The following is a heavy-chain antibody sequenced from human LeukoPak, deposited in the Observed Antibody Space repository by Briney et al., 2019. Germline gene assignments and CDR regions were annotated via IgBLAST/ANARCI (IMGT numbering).Heavy chain of an antibody. V-gene: IGHV3-30*03. CDR1: GFTFSSYS. Sequence: GGSLRLSCAASGFTFSSYSIHWVRQAPGKGLEWVAVISYDGSNKYYADSVKGRFTISRDNSKNTLYLEMNSLRTEDTAVYYCARDRLRTFDYWGQGTLVTVSS. CDR3: ARDRLRTFDY. D-gene: IGHD3-16*01. J-gene: IGHJ4*02. CDR2: ISYDGSNK.